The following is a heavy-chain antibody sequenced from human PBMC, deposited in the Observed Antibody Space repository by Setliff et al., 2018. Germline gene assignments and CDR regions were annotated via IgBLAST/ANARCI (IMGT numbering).Heavy chain of an antibody. J-gene: IGHJ6*03. CDR2: VYNGNDET. CDR1: GFTFSAYG. Sequence: GGSLRLSCVASGFTFSAYGMSWVRQAPGKGLEWVSSVYNGNDETNYGGSMKGRFTLSRDNAKNTVYLQMNSLRAEDTAVYYCARDREGDGNYYMDVWGKGTTVTVSS. D-gene: IGHD1-1*01. CDR3: ARDREGDGNYYMDV. V-gene: IGHV3-74*01.